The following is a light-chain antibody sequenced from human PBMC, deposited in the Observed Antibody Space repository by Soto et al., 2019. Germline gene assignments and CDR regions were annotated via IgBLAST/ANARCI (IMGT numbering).Light chain of an antibody. CDR1: SSDVGSYNL. CDR3: SSDVDSSTKYV. Sequence: QSALTQPASVSGSPGQSITISCTGTSSDVGSYNLVSWYQQHPGKGPKLMIYEGSKRPSGVSDRFSGSKSGNTASLTISGLQAEDEADYYCSSDVDSSTKYVFGTGTKLTVL. V-gene: IGLV2-23*01. CDR2: EGS. J-gene: IGLJ1*01.